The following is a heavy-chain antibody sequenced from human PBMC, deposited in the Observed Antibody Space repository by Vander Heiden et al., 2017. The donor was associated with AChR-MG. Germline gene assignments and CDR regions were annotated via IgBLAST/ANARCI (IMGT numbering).Heavy chain of an antibody. V-gene: IGHV4-4*07. CDR2: IYTSGST. D-gene: IGHD1-1*01. J-gene: IGHJ4*02. CDR1: GGYISSYC. CDR3: ARDVSGTALLFDY. Sequence: QVQLQESGPGLVKPSETLSLTCTVSGGYISSYCWTWIRQPAGKGLEWIGRIYTSGSTNYNPSLKSRVTMSVDTSKNQFSRKLSSVTAADTAVYYCARDVSGTALLFDYWCQGTLVALSS.